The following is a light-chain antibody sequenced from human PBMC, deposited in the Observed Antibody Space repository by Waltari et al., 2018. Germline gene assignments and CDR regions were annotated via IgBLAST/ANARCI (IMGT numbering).Light chain of an antibody. J-gene: IGKJ2*01. Sequence: IQLTQSPSFLSASVGDRVTIPCRASQTISIYLAWYQQKPGKAPKLLIYAASTLQRGVPSRFSGSASGTEFSLTISSLQPEDSATYYCQQLNSYRYTFGQGAKLEIK. CDR3: QQLNSYRYT. CDR2: AAS. V-gene: IGKV1-9*01. CDR1: QTISIY.